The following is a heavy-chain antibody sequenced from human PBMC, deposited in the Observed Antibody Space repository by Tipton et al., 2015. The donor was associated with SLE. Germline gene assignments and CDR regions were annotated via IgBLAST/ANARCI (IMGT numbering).Heavy chain of an antibody. CDR1: GGSFSGYY. CDR3: ARGYYGSGSSGY. D-gene: IGHD3-10*01. Sequence: TLSLTCAVYGGSFSGYYWSWIRQPPGKGLEWIGEINHSGSTNYNPSLKSRVTISVDTSKNQFSLKLSSVTAADTAVYYCARGYYGSGSSGYWGQGTLLTVSS. V-gene: IGHV4-34*01. CDR2: INHSGST. J-gene: IGHJ4*02.